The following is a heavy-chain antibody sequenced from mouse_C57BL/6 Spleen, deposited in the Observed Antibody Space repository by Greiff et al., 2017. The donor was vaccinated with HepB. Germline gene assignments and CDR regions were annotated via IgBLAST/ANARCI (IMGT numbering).Heavy chain of an antibody. J-gene: IGHJ3*01. CDR1: GFTFSSYA. CDR3: ARLRWFAY. CDR2: ISDGGSYT. V-gene: IGHV5-4*03. Sequence: DVKLVESGGGLVKPGGSLKLSCAASGFTFSSYAMSWVRQTPEKRLEWVATISDGGSYTYYPDNVKGRFTISRDNAKNNLYLQMSHLKSEDTAMYYCARLRWFAYWGQGTLVTVSA.